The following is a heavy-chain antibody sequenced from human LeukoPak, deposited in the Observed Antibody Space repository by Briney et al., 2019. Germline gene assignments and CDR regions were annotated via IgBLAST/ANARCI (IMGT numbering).Heavy chain of an antibody. CDR3: AKDRYSGSYVDY. CDR1: GFTFSSYG. Sequence: GGSLRLSCAASGFTFSSYGMHWVRQAPGKGLEWVAVISYDGSSKYYADSVKGRFTISRDNSKNTLYLQMNSLRAEDTAVYYCAKDRYSGSYVDYWGQGTLVTVSS. D-gene: IGHD1-26*01. CDR2: ISYDGSSK. J-gene: IGHJ4*02. V-gene: IGHV3-30*18.